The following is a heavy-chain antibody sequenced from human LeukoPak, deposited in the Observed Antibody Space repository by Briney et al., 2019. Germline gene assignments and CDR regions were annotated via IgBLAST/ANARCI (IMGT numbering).Heavy chain of an antibody. J-gene: IGHJ5*02. CDR3: AKGYGDYVPYNWFDP. CDR1: GFTFSNYA. D-gene: IGHD4-17*01. Sequence: GGSLRLSCADSGFTFSNYAMHWVRQTPGKGLEWVAVISYDGSTKYYADSVKGRFIISRDNSKNTLYLQMNSLRAEDTAVYYCAKGYGDYVPYNWFDPWGQGTLVTVSS. V-gene: IGHV3-30-3*01. CDR2: ISYDGSTK.